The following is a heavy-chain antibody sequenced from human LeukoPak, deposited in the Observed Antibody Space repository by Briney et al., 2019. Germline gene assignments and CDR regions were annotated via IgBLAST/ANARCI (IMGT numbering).Heavy chain of an antibody. V-gene: IGHV3-53*01. Sequence: PGGSLRLSCAASGFTVITNDLTWVRQAPGKGLEWVSVLYSDGNTKYADSVQGRFTISRDNSKNTLYLEMNSLSPDDTAVYYCARGVEQLAANTSAYWGQGTLVTVSS. CDR1: GFTVITND. CDR3: ARGVEQLAANTSAY. D-gene: IGHD1/OR15-1a*01. J-gene: IGHJ4*02. CDR2: LYSDGNT.